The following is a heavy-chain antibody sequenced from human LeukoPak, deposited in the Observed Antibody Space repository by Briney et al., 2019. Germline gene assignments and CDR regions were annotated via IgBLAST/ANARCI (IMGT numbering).Heavy chain of an antibody. CDR2: IRGSGGGT. Sequence: PGGSLRLSCAASGFTFSSYAMSWVRQAPGKGLEWVSAIRGSGGGTYYADSVKGRFTISRDNSKNTLYLQMNSLRAEDTAVYYCAKAPGYSSGIDYWGQGALVTVSS. V-gene: IGHV3-23*01. CDR1: GFTFSSYA. J-gene: IGHJ4*02. D-gene: IGHD6-25*01. CDR3: AKAPGYSSGIDY.